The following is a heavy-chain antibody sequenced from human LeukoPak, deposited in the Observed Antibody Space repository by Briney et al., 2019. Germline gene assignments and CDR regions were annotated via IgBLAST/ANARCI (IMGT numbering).Heavy chain of an antibody. CDR2: MNPNSGNT. CDR1: GYTLTSYD. J-gene: IGHJ1*01. CDR3: ARGADSSGFPRSPPSEYFQH. Sequence: ASVKVSCKATGYTLTSYDINWVRQATGQGLEWMGWMNPNSGNTGYAQKFQGRVTMTRNTSISTAYMELSSLRSEDTAVYYCARGADSSGFPRSPPSEYFQHWGQGTLVTVSS. V-gene: IGHV1-8*01. D-gene: IGHD3-22*01.